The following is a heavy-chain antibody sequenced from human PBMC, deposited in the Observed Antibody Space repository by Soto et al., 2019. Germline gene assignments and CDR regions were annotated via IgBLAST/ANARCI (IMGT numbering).Heavy chain of an antibody. D-gene: IGHD3-3*01. Sequence: ASLKVSCKASGGTFSSYAISWVRQAPGQGLEWMGGIIPIFGTANYAQKFQGRVTITADKSTSTAYMELSSLRSEDTAVYYCARDRSYDFWSDLKSSGQYYYYGMDVWGQGNTVTV. J-gene: IGHJ6*02. CDR2: IIPIFGTA. V-gene: IGHV1-69*06. CDR1: GGTFSSYA. CDR3: ARDRSYDFWSDLKSSGQYYYYGMDV.